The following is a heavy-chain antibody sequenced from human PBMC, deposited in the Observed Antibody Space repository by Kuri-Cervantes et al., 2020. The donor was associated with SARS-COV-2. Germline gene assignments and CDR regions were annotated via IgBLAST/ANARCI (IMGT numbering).Heavy chain of an antibody. Sequence: ASVKVSCKASGYTFTSYDINWVRQATGQGLEWMGWMNPNSGNTGYAQKFQGRVTMTRNTSISTAYMELSSLRSEDTAVYYCARSTPTSGPPLTYYYAMDVCGQGTTVTVSS. CDR3: ARSTPTSGPPLTYYYAMDV. CDR1: GYTFTSYD. J-gene: IGHJ6*02. V-gene: IGHV1-8*01. CDR2: MNPNSGNT. D-gene: IGHD2-15*01.